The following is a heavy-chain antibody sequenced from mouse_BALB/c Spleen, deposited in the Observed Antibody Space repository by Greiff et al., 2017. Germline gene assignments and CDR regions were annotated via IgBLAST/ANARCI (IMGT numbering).Heavy chain of an antibody. Sequence: VKLQESGAELARPGASVKLSCKASGYTFTSYWIQWVKQRPGQGLEWIGAIYPGDGDTRYTQKFKGKATLTADKSSSTAYMQLSSLASEDSAVYYCASRGGTFDYWGQGTTLTVSS. V-gene: IGHV1-87*01. CDR2: IYPGDGDT. D-gene: IGHD4-1*01. CDR1: GYTFTSYW. J-gene: IGHJ2*01. CDR3: ASRGGTFDY.